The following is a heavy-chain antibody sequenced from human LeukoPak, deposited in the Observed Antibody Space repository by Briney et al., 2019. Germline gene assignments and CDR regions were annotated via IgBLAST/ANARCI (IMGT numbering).Heavy chain of an antibody. V-gene: IGHV1-2*02. Sequence: GASVKVSCKASGGTFSSYAISWVRQAPGQGLEWMGWINPNSGGTNYAQKFQGRVTMTRDTSISTAYMELSRLRSDDTAVYYCARDSSGSAGPWGQGTLVTVSS. CDR2: INPNSGGT. CDR3: ARDSSGSAGP. J-gene: IGHJ5*02. CDR1: GGTFSSYA.